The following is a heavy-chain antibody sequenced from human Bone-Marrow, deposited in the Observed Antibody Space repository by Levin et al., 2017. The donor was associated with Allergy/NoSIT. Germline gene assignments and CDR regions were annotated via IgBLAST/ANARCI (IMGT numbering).Heavy chain of an antibody. CDR1: GFSFSSYG. Sequence: GESLKISCAASGFSFSSYGMHWVRQAPGKGLEWVAVMPSNGNNKYYADSVKGRFSISRDNSKNTLYLQMNSLRGEDTAVYYCAKDVAERKWFGESLRKNYYYGMDVWGQGTTVTVSS. D-gene: IGHD3-10*01. J-gene: IGHJ6*02. CDR2: MPSNGNNK. CDR3: AKDVAERKWFGESLRKNYYYGMDV. V-gene: IGHV3-30*18.